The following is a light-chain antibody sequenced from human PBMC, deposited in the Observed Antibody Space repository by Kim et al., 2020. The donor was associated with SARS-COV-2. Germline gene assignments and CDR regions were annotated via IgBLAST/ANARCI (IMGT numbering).Light chain of an antibody. CDR3: QTWGTGIRV. J-gene: IGLJ3*02. CDR1: SGHSSYA. CDR2: VNSDGSH. V-gene: IGLV4-69*01. Sequence: ASVKLTCTLNSGHSSYAIAWHQQQPEQGPRYLMKVNSDGSHSKGDGIPDRFSGSSSGAERYLTISSLQSEDEADYYCQTWGTGIRVFGGGTKVTVL.